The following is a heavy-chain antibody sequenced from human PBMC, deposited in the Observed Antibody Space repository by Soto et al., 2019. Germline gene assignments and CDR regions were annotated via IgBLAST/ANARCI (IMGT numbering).Heavy chain of an antibody. D-gene: IGHD6-19*01. V-gene: IGHV1-8*01. CDR3: ARRGSSGLNYYYYYYMAV. Sequence: APVKVSCKASGYTFTSYDINWVRQAKGQGLEWMGWMNPNSGNTGYAQKFQGRVTMTRNTSISTAYMELSSLRSEDTAVYYCARRGSSGLNYYYYYYMAVWGKGTTVIVSS. CDR1: GYTFTSYD. J-gene: IGHJ6*03. CDR2: MNPNSGNT.